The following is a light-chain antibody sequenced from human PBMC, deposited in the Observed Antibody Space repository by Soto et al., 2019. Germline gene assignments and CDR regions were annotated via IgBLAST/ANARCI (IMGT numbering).Light chain of an antibody. CDR2: EVS. V-gene: IGLV2-14*01. CDR3: SSYTSSSNRV. CDR1: SSDVGGYNY. J-gene: IGLJ3*02. Sequence: QSVLTQPASVSGSPGQSITISCTGTSSDVGGYNYVSWYQQHTGKAHKLMIYEVSNRPSGVSNRFSGSKSGNTASLTISGLQAEDEAEYYCSSYTSSSNRVFGGGTKLTVL.